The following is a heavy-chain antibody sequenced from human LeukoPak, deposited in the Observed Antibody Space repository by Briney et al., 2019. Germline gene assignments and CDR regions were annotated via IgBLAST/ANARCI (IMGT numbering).Heavy chain of an antibody. D-gene: IGHD6-19*01. CDR1: GYTFTGYY. J-gene: IGHJ6*03. V-gene: IGHV1-2*02. Sequence: ASVKVSCKASGYTFTGYYMHWVRQAPGRGLEWMGWINPNSGGTNYAQKFQGRVTMTRDTSISTAYMELSRLRSDDTAVYYCARGIRPWGPVAGPYYYYMDVWGKGTTVTVSS. CDR3: ARGIRPWGPVAGPYYYYMDV. CDR2: INPNSGGT.